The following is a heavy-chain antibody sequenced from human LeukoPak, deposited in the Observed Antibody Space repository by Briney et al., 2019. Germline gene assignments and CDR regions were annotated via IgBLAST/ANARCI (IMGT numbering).Heavy chain of an antibody. Sequence: SETLSLTCTVSGGSISSSSYYWGWIRQPPGKGLEWIGYIYYSGSTNYNPSLKSRVTISVGTSKNQFSLKLSSVTAADTAVYYCARARGSSTPYYYYYYYMDVWGKGTTVTVSS. CDR3: ARARGSSTPYYYYYYYMDV. J-gene: IGHJ6*03. V-gene: IGHV4-61*05. CDR2: IYYSGST. D-gene: IGHD1-26*01. CDR1: GGSISSSSYY.